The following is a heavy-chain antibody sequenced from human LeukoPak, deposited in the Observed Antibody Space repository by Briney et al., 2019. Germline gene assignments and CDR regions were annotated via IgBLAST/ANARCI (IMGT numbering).Heavy chain of an antibody. CDR3: ARGGSFGTY. Sequence: GASVKVSCKASGYTFNNYSINWVRQAPGQGLEWMGWISAHNGYTKYAQKVQGRATLTTDTSTSTAYMELKSLKSDDTAIYYCARGGSFGTYWGQGTLVTVSS. D-gene: IGHD3-10*01. V-gene: IGHV1-18*01. CDR2: ISAHNGYT. J-gene: IGHJ4*02. CDR1: GYTFNNYS.